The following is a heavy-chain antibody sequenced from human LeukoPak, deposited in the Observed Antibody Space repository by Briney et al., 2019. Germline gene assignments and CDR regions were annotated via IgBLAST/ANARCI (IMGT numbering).Heavy chain of an antibody. D-gene: IGHD1-26*01. CDR2: ISGSGGST. V-gene: IGHV3-23*01. Sequence: GGSLRLSCAASGFTFSSYGMSWVRQAPGKGLEWVSAISGSGGSTYYADSVKGRFTISRDNAKNSLYLQMNSLRAEDTAVYYCARSEAGAEYYFDYWGQGTLVTVSS. J-gene: IGHJ4*02. CDR3: ARSEAGAEYYFDY. CDR1: GFTFSSYG.